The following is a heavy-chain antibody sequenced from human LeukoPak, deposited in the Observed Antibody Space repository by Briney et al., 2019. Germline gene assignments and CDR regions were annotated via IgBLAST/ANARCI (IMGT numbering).Heavy chain of an antibody. CDR2: IYYSGST. Sequence: SETLSLTCTVSGGSLSSYYWSWIRQPPGKGLEWIGYIYYSGSTNYNPSLKSRVTISVDTSKNQFSLKLSSVTAADTAVYYCASNYDILTGFDYWGQGTLVTVSS. CDR1: GGSLSSYY. CDR3: ASNYDILTGFDY. J-gene: IGHJ4*02. V-gene: IGHV4-59*01. D-gene: IGHD3-9*01.